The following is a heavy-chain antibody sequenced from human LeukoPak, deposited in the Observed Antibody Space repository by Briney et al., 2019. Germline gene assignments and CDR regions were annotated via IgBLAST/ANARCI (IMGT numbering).Heavy chain of an antibody. CDR3: ARRSLTIFGVVKGYYFDY. V-gene: IGHV4-59*12. J-gene: IGHJ4*02. D-gene: IGHD3-3*01. CDR2: IYYSGST. CDR1: GGSISSYY. Sequence: SETLSLTCTVSGGSISSYYWSWIRQPPGKGLEWIGYIYYSGSTNYNPSLKSRVTISVDTSKNQFSLKLSSVTAADTAVYYCARRSLTIFGVVKGYYFDYWGQGTLVTVSS.